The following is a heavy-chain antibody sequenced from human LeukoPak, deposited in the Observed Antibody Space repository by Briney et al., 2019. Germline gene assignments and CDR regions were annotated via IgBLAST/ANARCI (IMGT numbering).Heavy chain of an antibody. CDR2: INPSGSST. Sequence: ASVKVSCKASGYSFTSYYMHWVRQAPGQGLEWMGLINPSGSSTTYAQKFQGRVTMTRDMFTSTDYMELTSLTSDDTAVYYCARDLGYYGSGSYNLPFDYWGQGTLVTVSS. D-gene: IGHD3-10*01. CDR3: ARDLGYYGSGSYNLPFDY. CDR1: GYSFTSYY. V-gene: IGHV1-46*01. J-gene: IGHJ4*02.